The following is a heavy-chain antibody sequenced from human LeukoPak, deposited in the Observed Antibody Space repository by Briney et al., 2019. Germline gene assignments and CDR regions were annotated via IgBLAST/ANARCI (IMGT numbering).Heavy chain of an antibody. CDR1: GFTFSSYA. V-gene: IGHV3-23*01. D-gene: IGHD3-22*01. Sequence: GGSLRLSCAASGFTFSSYAMSWVRQAPGKGLEWVSAISGSGGSTYYADSVKGRFTISRDNSKNTLYLQMNSLRAEDTAVYYCAKDRYYDSSGLYYYYMDVWGKGTTVTVSS. J-gene: IGHJ6*03. CDR3: AKDRYYDSSGLYYYYMDV. CDR2: ISGSGGST.